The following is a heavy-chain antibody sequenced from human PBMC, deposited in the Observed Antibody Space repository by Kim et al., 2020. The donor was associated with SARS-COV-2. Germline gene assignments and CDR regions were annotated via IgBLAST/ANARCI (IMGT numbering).Heavy chain of an antibody. J-gene: IGHJ4*02. CDR2: IIPILGIA. V-gene: IGHV1-69*04. CDR1: GGTFSSYT. D-gene: IGHD3-22*01. CDR3: ARDPPRYCYDSSGYSAN. Sequence: SVKVSCKASGGTFSSYTISWVRQAPGQGLEWMGRIIPILGIANYAQKFQGRVTITADKSTSTAYMELSSLRSEDTAVYYCARDPPRYCYDSSGYSANWGQGTLVTVSS.